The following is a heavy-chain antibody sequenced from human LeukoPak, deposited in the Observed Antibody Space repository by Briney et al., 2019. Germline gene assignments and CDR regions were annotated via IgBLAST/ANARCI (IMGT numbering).Heavy chain of an antibody. J-gene: IGHJ5*02. CDR2: ISAYNGNT. CDR1: GYIFTSYG. V-gene: IGHV1-18*01. D-gene: IGHD6-13*01. CDR3: ARGVAAAGRGNWFDP. Sequence: GASVKVSCKASGYIFTSYGISWVQQAPGQGLEWMGWISAYNGNTNYAQKLQGRVTMTTDTSTSTAYMELRSLRSDDTAVYYCARGVAAAGRGNWFDPWGQGTLVTVSS.